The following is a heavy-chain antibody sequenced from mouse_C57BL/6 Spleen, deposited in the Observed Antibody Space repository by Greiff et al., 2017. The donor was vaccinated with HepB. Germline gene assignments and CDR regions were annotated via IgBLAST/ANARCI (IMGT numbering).Heavy chain of an antibody. CDR3: TRSGYYHYYAMDY. CDR1: GYTFTDYE. Sequence: VQLQQSGAELVRPGASVTLSCKASGYTFTDYEMHWVKQTPVHGLEWIGAIDPETGGTAYNQKFKGKAILTADKSSSTAYMELRSLTSEDSAVYYCTRSGYYHYYAMDYWGQGTSVTVSS. V-gene: IGHV1-15*01. D-gene: IGHD2-3*01. CDR2: IDPETGGT. J-gene: IGHJ4*01.